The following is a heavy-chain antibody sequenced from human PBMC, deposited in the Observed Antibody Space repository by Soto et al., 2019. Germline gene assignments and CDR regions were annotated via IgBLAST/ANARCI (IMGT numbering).Heavy chain of an antibody. CDR3: AREGNRFQH. V-gene: IGHV3-11*01. D-gene: IGHD3-10*01. CDR1: GFAFSDYY. J-gene: IGHJ1*01. CDR2: ISGTSNTI. Sequence: QVRLVESGGGLVKPGGSLRLSCAASGFAFSDYYMSWIRQAPGKGLEWLSYISGTSNTIYYADSVKGRFTISRDNAKNSLYLQMNSLRAEDTAVYHCAREGNRFQHWGQGTLVTVSS.